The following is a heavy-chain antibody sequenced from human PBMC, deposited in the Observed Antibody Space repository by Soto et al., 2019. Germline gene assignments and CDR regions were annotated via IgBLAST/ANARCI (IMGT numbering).Heavy chain of an antibody. CDR2: IYRGGNT. V-gene: IGHV3-66*01. D-gene: IGHD4-17*01. CDR3: ARDPLGPLTTVNV. CDR1: GFTVSSNY. Sequence: GESLKISCAVSGFTVSSNYMSWVRQAPGKGLEWVSVIYRGGNTFYTDSVKGRFTISRDNSNNTLYLQMNSLRVEDTAVYYCARDPLGPLTTVNVWGQGTLVTVSS. J-gene: IGHJ4*02.